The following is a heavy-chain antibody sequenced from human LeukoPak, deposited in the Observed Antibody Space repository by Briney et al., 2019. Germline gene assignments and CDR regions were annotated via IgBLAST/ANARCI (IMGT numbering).Heavy chain of an antibody. CDR1: GFTFSSYG. J-gene: IGHJ4*02. V-gene: IGHV3-30*02. D-gene: IGHD2-21*02. CDR3: ARDVESFCGGDCYSPFDY. CDR2: IRYDGSNK. Sequence: GGSLRLSCAASGFTFSSYGMHGVRQAPGKGLEWGAFIRYDGSNKYYADSVKGRFTISRDNSKNALYLQMNSLRAEDTAVYYCARDVESFCGGDCYSPFDYWGQGTLVTVSS.